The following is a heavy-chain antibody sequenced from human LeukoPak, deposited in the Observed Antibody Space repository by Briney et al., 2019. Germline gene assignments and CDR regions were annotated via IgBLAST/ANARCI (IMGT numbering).Heavy chain of an antibody. CDR1: GFTFINYS. J-gene: IGHJ4*02. D-gene: IGHD2-8*01. V-gene: IGHV4-38-2*02. Sequence: PGGSLRLSCTASGFTFINYSMNWVRQAPGKGLEWIGSIYHSGSTYYNPSLKSRVTISVDTSKNQFSLKLSSVTAADTAVYYCARIIGYCTNGVCFSYYFDYWGQGTLVTVSS. CDR3: ARIIGYCTNGVCFSYYFDY. CDR2: IYHSGST.